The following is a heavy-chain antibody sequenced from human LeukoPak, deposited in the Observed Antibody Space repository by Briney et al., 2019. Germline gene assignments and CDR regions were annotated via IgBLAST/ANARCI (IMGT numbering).Heavy chain of an antibody. CDR3: ARAPYSGYDYGAFDI. CDR2: IYTSGST. V-gene: IGHV4-61*02. CDR1: GGSISSGSYY. D-gene: IGHD5-12*01. Sequence: KPSQTLSLTCTVSGGSISSGSYYWSWIRQPAGKGLEWIGRIYTSGSTNYNPSLKSRVTISVDTSKNQFSLKLSSVTAADTAVYYCARAPYSGYDYGAFDIWGQGTMVTVSS. J-gene: IGHJ3*02.